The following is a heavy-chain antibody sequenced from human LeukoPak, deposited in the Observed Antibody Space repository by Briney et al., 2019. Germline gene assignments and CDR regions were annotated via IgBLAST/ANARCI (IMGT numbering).Heavy chain of an antibody. CDR1: GFTFSSYS. CDR2: ISSSSSYI. Sequence: KAGGSLRLSCAASGFTFSSYSMNWVRQAPGKGLEWVSSISSSSSYIYYADSVKGRFTISRDNAKNSLYLQMNSLRAEDTAVYYCARPLGYCSSTSCPGFDYWGQGTLVTVSS. J-gene: IGHJ4*02. CDR3: ARPLGYCSSTSCPGFDY. V-gene: IGHV3-21*01. D-gene: IGHD2-2*01.